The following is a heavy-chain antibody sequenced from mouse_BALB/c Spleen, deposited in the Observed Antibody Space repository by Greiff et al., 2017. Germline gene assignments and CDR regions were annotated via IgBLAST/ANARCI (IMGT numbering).Heavy chain of an antibody. V-gene: IGHV3-6*02. CDR3: ARGESPYAMDY. CDR2: ISYDGSN. CDR1: GYSITSGYY. Sequence: EVQLQQSGPGLVKPSQSLSLTCSVTGYSITSGYYWNCIRQFPGNKLEWMGYISYDGSNNYNPSLKNRISITRDTSKNQFCLKFNNLTTEDTATYYCARGESPYAMDYWGQGTSVTVSS. J-gene: IGHJ4*01.